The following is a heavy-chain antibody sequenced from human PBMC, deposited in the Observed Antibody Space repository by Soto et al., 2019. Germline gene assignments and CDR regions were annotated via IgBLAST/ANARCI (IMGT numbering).Heavy chain of an antibody. Sequence: GESLKISCKASGYSITSYWIGWVRQMPGKGLEWIGVIYPGDSDGRYSPSFQGQVTMSAGKTISTAYLQWSSLKASDTAMYYCARQPGSGTYLHYYGMDVWGQATTVTVSS. CDR2: IYPGDSDG. J-gene: IGHJ6*02. V-gene: IGHV5-51*01. CDR3: ARQPGSGTYLHYYGMDV. D-gene: IGHD3-10*01. CDR1: GYSITSYW.